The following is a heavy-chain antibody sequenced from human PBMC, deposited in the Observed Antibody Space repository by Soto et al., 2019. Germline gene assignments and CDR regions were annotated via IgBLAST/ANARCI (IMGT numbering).Heavy chain of an antibody. V-gene: IGHV3-74*01. Sequence: GGSLRLSCAASGSTFNNYWMHWVRQAPGKGLVWVSRIKTDGSSPNYADSVEGRFTISSDNAKNTLYLQMNSLRVEDTAVYYCARDRIAGSGSCDNWGQGTLVTVSS. D-gene: IGHD3-10*01. CDR1: GSTFNNYW. CDR2: IKTDGSSP. J-gene: IGHJ4*02. CDR3: ARDRIAGSGSCDN.